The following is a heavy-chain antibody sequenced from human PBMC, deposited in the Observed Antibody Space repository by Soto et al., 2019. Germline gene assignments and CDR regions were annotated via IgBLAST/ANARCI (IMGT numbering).Heavy chain of an antibody. CDR2: ISGSGGST. J-gene: IGHJ6*02. CDR1: GFTFSFYA. V-gene: IGHV3-23*01. CDR3: AKDDCSSTSCAPYYYYGMDV. D-gene: IGHD2-2*01. Sequence: GGSLRLSCAASGFTFSFYAFSWVRQAPGKGLEWVSAISGSGGSTYYADSVKGRFTISRDNSKNTLYLQMNSLRAEDTAVYYCAKDDCSSTSCAPYYYYGMDVWGQGTTVTVSS.